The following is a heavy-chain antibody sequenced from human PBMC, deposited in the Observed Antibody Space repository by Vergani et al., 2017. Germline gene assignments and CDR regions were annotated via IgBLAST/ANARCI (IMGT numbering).Heavy chain of an antibody. V-gene: IGHV3-23*01. D-gene: IGHD3-3*01. CDR2: ISCSGGST. Sequence: EVQLLESGGGLVQPGGSLRLSCAASGFTFSSYAMSWVRQARGKGLEWVSAISCSGGSTYYADSVKVRFTISRDNSNNTLYLQMNSLRAEDTAGYYCAKDSDFWSGGAFDIWGQGTMVTVSS. CDR1: GFTFSSYA. CDR3: AKDSDFWSGGAFDI. J-gene: IGHJ3*02.